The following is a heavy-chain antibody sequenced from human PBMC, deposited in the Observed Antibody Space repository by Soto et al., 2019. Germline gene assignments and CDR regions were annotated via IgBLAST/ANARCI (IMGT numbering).Heavy chain of an antibody. V-gene: IGHV3-23*01. J-gene: IGHJ6*02. Sequence: GGSLRLSCAASGFTFSSYAMSWVRQAPGKGLEWVSAISGSGGSTYYADSVKGRFTISRDNSKNTLYLQMNSLRAEDTAVYYCAKGTGSLGRDRGEYYYYGMDVWGQGTTVTVSS. CDR3: AKGTGSLGRDRGEYYYYGMDV. D-gene: IGHD1-1*01. CDR1: GFTFSSYA. CDR2: ISGSGGST.